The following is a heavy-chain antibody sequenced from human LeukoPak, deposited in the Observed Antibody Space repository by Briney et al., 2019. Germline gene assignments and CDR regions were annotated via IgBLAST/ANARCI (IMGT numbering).Heavy chain of an antibody. CDR1: GFTFSSYG. CDR2: ISSSSSYI. J-gene: IGHJ3*02. Sequence: GGSLRLSCAASGFTFSSYGMNWVRQAPGKGLEWVSSISSSSSYIYYADSVKGRFTISRDNAKNSLYLQMNSLRAEDTAVYYCARTGDLDAFDIWGQGTMVTVSS. V-gene: IGHV3-21*01. CDR3: ARTGDLDAFDI. D-gene: IGHD2-21*02.